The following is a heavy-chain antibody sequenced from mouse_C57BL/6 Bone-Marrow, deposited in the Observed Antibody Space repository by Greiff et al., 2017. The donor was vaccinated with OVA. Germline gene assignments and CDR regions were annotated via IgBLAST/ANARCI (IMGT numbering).Heavy chain of an antibody. CDR1: GYTFTDYN. V-gene: IGHV1-18*01. Sequence: EVKLQESGPELVKPGASVKIPCKASGYTFTDYNMDWVKQSHGKSLEWIGDINPNNGGTIYNQKFKGKATLTVDKSSSTAYMELRSLTSEDTAVYYCARGGSSGYVDYFDYWGQGTTLTVSS. D-gene: IGHD3-2*02. CDR3: ARGGSSGYVDYFDY. CDR2: INPNNGGT. J-gene: IGHJ2*01.